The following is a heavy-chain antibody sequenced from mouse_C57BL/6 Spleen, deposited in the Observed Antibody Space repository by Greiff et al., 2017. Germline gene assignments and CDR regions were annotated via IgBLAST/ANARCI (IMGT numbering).Heavy chain of an antibody. J-gene: IGHJ4*01. CDR3: ARHVCYGRRHFAMDY. CDR1: GFTFSSYG. D-gene: IGHD1-1*01. CDR2: ISSGGSYT. Sequence: EVKLMESGGDLVKPGGSLKLSCAASGFTFSSYGMSWVRQTPDKRLEWVATISSGGSYTYYPDSVKGRFTISRDNAKNTLYMQMSSLKSDGTAMYYCARHVCYGRRHFAMDYWGQGTSVTVSS. V-gene: IGHV5-6*01.